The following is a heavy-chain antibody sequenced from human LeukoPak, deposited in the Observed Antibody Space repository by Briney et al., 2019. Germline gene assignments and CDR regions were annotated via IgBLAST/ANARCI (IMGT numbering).Heavy chain of an antibody. CDR2: IKHDGSER. J-gene: IGHJ4*02. V-gene: IGHV3-7*01. Sequence: GGSLRLSCAASGFTFSDYWMSWVRQAAGKGLEWVANIKHDGSERYYVDSVKGRFTISRDNAKNSLSLQMNSLRAEDTAVYYCARHYFDYWGQGTLVTVSS. CDR3: ARHYFDY. CDR1: GFTFSDYW.